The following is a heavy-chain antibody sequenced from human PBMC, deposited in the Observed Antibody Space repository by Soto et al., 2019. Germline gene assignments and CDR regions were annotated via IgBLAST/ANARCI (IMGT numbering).Heavy chain of an antibody. D-gene: IGHD5-18*01. CDR3: APRYNYVHF. Sequence: ASVKVSCKSSGYAFTGYYIHWVRQAPGQGLEWMGWINPNSGDTNYAQKFQGRVTMTRDTSFSTAYMELSSLRSDDTAVYYCAPRYNYVHFWGQGTLVTVTS. CDR2: INPNSGDT. V-gene: IGHV1-2*02. CDR1: GYAFTGYY. J-gene: IGHJ4*02.